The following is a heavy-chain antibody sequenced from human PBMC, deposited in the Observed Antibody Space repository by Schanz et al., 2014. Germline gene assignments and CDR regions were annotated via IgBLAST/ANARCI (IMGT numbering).Heavy chain of an antibody. CDR2: ISGDSDYI. D-gene: IGHD3-22*01. J-gene: IGHJ4*02. CDR1: GFAFSTSS. Sequence: EVRLVESGGGLVKPGGSLRLSCEASGFAFSTSSMNWVRPAPGKGLEWVSSISGDSDYIYYADSVKGRFTISRDNAKRSLYLRMNRLRVDDTAVYYCAHPRVGHSSGFDFWGQGSLVTVSS. V-gene: IGHV3-21*01. CDR3: AHPRVGHSSGFDF.